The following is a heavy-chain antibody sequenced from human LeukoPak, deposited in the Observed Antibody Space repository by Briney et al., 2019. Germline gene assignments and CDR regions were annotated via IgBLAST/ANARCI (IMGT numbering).Heavy chain of an antibody. CDR2: MNPNSGNT. V-gene: IGHV1-8*01. J-gene: IGHJ5*02. Sequence: ASVKVSCKASGYTFTSYDINWVRQATGQGLEWMGWMNPNSGNTGYAQKFQGRVTMTRNASISTAYMELSSLRSEDTAVYYCARRRAVAGKSYWFDPWGQGTLVTVSS. CDR1: GYTFTSYD. D-gene: IGHD6-19*01. CDR3: ARRRAVAGKSYWFDP.